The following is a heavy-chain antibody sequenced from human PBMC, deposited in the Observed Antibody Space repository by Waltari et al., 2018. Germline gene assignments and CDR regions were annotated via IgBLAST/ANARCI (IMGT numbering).Heavy chain of an antibody. CDR1: GGSISSYY. V-gene: IGHV4-59*01. CDR2: IYYSGST. Sequence: QVQLQESGPGLVKPSETLSLTCTVSGGSISSYYWSWIRQPPGKGLEWIGYIYYSGSTNYNPSLKSRVTISVDTSKNQFSLKLSSVTAADTAVYYCARDRGYKDYWGQGTLVTVS. J-gene: IGHJ4*02. CDR3: ARDRGYKDY. D-gene: IGHD3-10*01.